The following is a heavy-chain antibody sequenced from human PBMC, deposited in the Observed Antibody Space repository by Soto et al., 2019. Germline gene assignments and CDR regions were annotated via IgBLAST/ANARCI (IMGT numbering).Heavy chain of an antibody. D-gene: IGHD2-15*01. CDR3: AKHIGGCIRWLSGY. Sequence: GGSLRLSCAASGFTFSSYAMSWVRQAPGKGLEWVSAISGSGGSTYYADSVKGRFTISRDNSKNTLYLQMNSLRAEDTAVYYCAKHIGGCIRWLSGYWGQGTLGHRLL. J-gene: IGHJ4*02. CDR1: GFTFSSYA. V-gene: IGHV3-23*01. CDR2: ISGSGGST.